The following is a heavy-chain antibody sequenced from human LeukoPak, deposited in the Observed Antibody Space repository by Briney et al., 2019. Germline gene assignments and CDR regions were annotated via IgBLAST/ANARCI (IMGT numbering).Heavy chain of an antibody. D-gene: IGHD5-18*01. Sequence: SETLSLTCAVYGGSFSGYYWSWIRQPPGKGLEWIGEINHSGSTNYNPSLKSRVTISVDTSKNQLSLKLSSVTAADTAVYYCARGSTAQYYYYYYYMDVWGKGTTVTVSS. J-gene: IGHJ6*03. CDR2: INHSGST. V-gene: IGHV4-34*01. CDR1: GGSFSGYY. CDR3: ARGSTAQYYYYYYYMDV.